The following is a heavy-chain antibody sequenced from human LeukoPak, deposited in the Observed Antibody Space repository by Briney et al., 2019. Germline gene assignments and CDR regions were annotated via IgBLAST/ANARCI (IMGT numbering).Heavy chain of an antibody. CDR1: GYTFTSYY. CDR2: INPSGGST. D-gene: IGHD3-22*01. V-gene: IGHV1-46*01. Sequence: GASVKVSCKASGYTFTSYYMHWVRQAPGQGLEWMGIINPSGGSTSYAQKFQGRVTMTRDMSTSTVYMELSSLRSEDTAVYYCARDLHYYDSSGYYDYWGQGTLVTVSS. CDR3: ARDLHYYDSSGYYDY. J-gene: IGHJ4*02.